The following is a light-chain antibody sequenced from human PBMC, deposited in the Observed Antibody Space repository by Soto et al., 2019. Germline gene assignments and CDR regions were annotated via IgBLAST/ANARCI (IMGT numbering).Light chain of an antibody. Sequence: DIQMTQSPASLSASVGDRVTITCRASENINFYLHWYQQKPGKAPKLLIYAASTLQSGVPSRFSGSGSGTDFTHTLNSRLPEDLANYHCQQGYSTPWTFGQGTKVELK. CDR2: AAS. CDR1: ENINFY. CDR3: QQGYSTPWT. V-gene: IGKV1-39*01. J-gene: IGKJ1*01.